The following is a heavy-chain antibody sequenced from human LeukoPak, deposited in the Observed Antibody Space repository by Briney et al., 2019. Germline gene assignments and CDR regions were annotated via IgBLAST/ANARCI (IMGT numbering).Heavy chain of an antibody. CDR3: ATSYDAKTAPYDL. CDR1: GGSISSYC. D-gene: IGHD3-3*01. CDR2: IYTSGNT. Sequence: SETLSLTCTVSGGSISSYCWSWVQQPPGKGLEWIGYIYTSGNTDYSPSLKSRVTMSLDTSKNQLSMELRFLTAADTVVYYCATSYDAKTAPYDLWGQGTLVTVSS. J-gene: IGHJ5*02. V-gene: IGHV4-4*09.